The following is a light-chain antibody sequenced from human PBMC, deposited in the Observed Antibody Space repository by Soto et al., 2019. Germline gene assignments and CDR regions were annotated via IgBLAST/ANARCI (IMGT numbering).Light chain of an antibody. CDR2: AAS. Sequence: DIQMTQSPSSLSASVGDRVTITCRASQGISNYLAWYQQKPGKVPKLLIYAASTLQLGIPSRFSGSGSGTDFTLTISSLQPEDVATYSCQKHNSAPFTFGPGTKVDIK. CDR1: QGISNY. CDR3: QKHNSAPFT. V-gene: IGKV1-27*01. J-gene: IGKJ3*01.